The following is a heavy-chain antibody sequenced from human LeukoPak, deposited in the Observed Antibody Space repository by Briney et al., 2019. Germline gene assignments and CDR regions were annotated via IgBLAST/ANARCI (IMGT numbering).Heavy chain of an antibody. Sequence: PGGSLRLSRAASGVTLGSYGMSCVPEAPGKGLEWVSFITPNADRTSYADSVEGRFTISGDNPRNTLYMQMNSLRDEDTAIYYCAIMHGYYDGSGYWVQWGQGTLVTVSS. CDR3: AIMHGYYDGSGYWVQ. V-gene: IGHV3-23*01. D-gene: IGHD3-22*01. J-gene: IGHJ1*01. CDR2: ITPNADRT. CDR1: GVTLGSYG.